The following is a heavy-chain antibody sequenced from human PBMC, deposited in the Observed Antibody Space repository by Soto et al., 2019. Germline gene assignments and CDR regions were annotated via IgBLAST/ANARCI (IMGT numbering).Heavy chain of an antibody. CDR1: GFTFSSYA. D-gene: IGHD3-3*01. V-gene: IGHV3-23*01. CDR3: AGPLQDGWSGYPWGFDY. CDR2: ISGSGGST. J-gene: IGHJ4*02. Sequence: EVQLLESGGGLVQPGGSLRLSCAASGFTFSSYAMSWVRQAPGKGLEWVSAISGSGGSTYYADSVKGRFTISRDNSKNTLYLQMNSLRAEDTAVYYCAGPLQDGWSGYPWGFDYWGQGTLVTVSS.